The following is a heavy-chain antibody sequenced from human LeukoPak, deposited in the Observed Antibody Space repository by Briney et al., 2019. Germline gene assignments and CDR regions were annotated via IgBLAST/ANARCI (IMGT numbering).Heavy chain of an antibody. CDR1: GFTFSSYA. Sequence: PGGSLRLSCAASGFTFSSYAMSWVRQAPGKGLEWVSAISGSGGSTYYADSVKGRFTISRDNSKNTLYLQMNSLRAEDTAVYYCAKDTYVTPFGGVIVYYFDYWGQGTLVTVSS. D-gene: IGHD3-16*02. CDR3: AKDTYVTPFGGVIVYYFDY. J-gene: IGHJ4*02. V-gene: IGHV3-23*01. CDR2: ISGSGGST.